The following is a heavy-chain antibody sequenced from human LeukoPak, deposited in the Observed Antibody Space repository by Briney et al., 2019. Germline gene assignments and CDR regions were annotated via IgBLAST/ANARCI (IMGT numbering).Heavy chain of an antibody. CDR1: GGSFSGYY. CDR3: ASSLNEFSSGWPWFDP. Sequence: PSETLSLTCAVYGGSFSGYYWSWIRQPPGKGLEWIGEINHSGSTNYNPSLKSRVTISVDTSKNQFSLKLSSVTAADTAVYYCASSLNEFSSGWPWFDPWGQGTLVTVSS. J-gene: IGHJ5*02. D-gene: IGHD6-19*01. V-gene: IGHV4-34*01. CDR2: INHSGST.